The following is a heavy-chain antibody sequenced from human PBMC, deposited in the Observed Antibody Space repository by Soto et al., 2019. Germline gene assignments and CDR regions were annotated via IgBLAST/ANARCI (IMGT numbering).Heavy chain of an antibody. Sequence: QVQLVQSGAEVKKPGASVKVSCKASGYTFTSYGISWVRQDPGQGLEWIGWISAYNGNTNYAQKLQGRVTMTTDTSTSPAYMELRSLRSDDTAVYYCARDVGDYGGNRGRGFDSWGQGTLVTVSS. CDR1: GYTFTSYG. D-gene: IGHD4-17*01. V-gene: IGHV1-18*01. CDR2: ISAYNGNT. CDR3: ARDVGDYGGNRGRGFDS. J-gene: IGHJ4*02.